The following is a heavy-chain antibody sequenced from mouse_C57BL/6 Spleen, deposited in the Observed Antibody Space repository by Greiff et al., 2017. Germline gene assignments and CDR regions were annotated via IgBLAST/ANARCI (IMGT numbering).Heavy chain of an antibody. CDR2: IDPSDSET. V-gene: IGHV1-52*01. CDR1: GYTFTSYW. Sequence: VQLQQPGAELVRPGSSVKLSCKASGYTFTSYWMHWVKQRPIQGLEWIGNIDPSDSETHYNQKFKDKATLTIDKSSSTAYMQLSSLTSEDSAVYYCARSKILDYWGQGTTLTVSS. CDR3: ARSKILDY. J-gene: IGHJ2*01. D-gene: IGHD5-1-1*01.